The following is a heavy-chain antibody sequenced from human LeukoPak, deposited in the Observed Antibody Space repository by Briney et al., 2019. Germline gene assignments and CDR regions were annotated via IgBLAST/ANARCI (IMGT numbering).Heavy chain of an antibody. J-gene: IGHJ5*02. Sequence: GTSVTVSCKASVFTYTSSAMQWVRQARGQRLEWVGCIVVGSGYTNYAQKFQERVTITRDMSTSTADMEPSSLRSEDTAVYYCAADSSGYYSFDPWGQGTLVTVSS. V-gene: IGHV1-58*02. D-gene: IGHD3-22*01. CDR3: AADSSGYYSFDP. CDR1: VFTYTSSA. CDR2: IVVGSGYT.